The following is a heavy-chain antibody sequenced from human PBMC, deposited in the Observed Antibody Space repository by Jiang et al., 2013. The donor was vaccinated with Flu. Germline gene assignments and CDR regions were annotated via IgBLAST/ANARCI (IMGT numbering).Heavy chain of an antibody. Sequence: LLKPSETLSLTCTVSGGSLSGYWWSWIRQPPGKGLEWIGEISHSGTTNYNPSLKSRVIMALDTSKNQFSLNLNSVTAADTAVYYCAREDYYDSSGYSYDAFDIWGQGTMVTVSS. J-gene: IGHJ3*02. V-gene: IGHV4-34*01. D-gene: IGHD3-22*01. CDR3: AREDYYDSSGYSYDAFDI. CDR2: ISHSGTT. CDR1: GGSLSGYW.